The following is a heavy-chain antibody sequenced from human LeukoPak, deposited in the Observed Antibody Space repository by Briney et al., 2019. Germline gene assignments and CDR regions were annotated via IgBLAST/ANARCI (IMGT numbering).Heavy chain of an antibody. Sequence: GRSLRLSCAASGFTFSSYGMHWVRQAPGKGLEWVAVISYDGSNKYYADSVKGRFTISRDNSKNTVYLQMNSLRAEDTANYYCAKRSTGYYFDSWGQGTLVTVSS. J-gene: IGHJ4*02. CDR3: AKRSTGYYFDS. CDR1: GFTFSSYG. D-gene: IGHD2-2*01. CDR2: ISYDGSNK. V-gene: IGHV3-30*18.